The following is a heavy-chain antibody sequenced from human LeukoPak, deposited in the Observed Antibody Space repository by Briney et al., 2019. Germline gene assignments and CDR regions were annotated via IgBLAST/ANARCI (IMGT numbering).Heavy chain of an antibody. CDR1: GFTFSSYW. CDR3: AALDHGHDY. J-gene: IGHJ4*02. CDR2: IFRDGTNP. Sequence: GGSLRLSCEASGFTFSSYWMHWIRQTPGRGLVWVSRIFRDGTNPAYADSVKGRFTISRDNAKNTLYLQMNSLRAEDTAMYYCAALDHGHDYWGQGTLVSVST. V-gene: IGHV3-74*01.